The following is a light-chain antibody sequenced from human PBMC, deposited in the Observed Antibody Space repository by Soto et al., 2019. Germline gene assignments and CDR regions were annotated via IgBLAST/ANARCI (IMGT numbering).Light chain of an antibody. CDR3: QQSYITPWT. CDR2: AAS. CDR1: QTISSY. Sequence: IQMTQSPTSLSASVGDRVTITCRASQTISSYLNWYQQSPGKTPKLLIYAASSLLSGVPARFRGIGSGTDFTLSISHLQLEDFATYYCQQSYITPWTFGQGTKVEI. V-gene: IGKV1-39*01. J-gene: IGKJ1*01.